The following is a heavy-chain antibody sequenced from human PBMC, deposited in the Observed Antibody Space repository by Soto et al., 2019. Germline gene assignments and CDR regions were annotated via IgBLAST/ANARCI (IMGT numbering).Heavy chain of an antibody. CDR3: ARDLPPIDY. J-gene: IGHJ4*02. V-gene: IGHV1-3*01. CDR1: GYTFTSYA. Sequence: QVQLVQSGAEVKKPGASVKVSCKASGYTFTSYAMHWVRQAPGQRLEWMGWIIAGNGNTKYSQKFQGRVTITRDTSASTAYMELSSLRSEDTAVYYCARDLPPIDYRGQGTLVTVSS. CDR2: IIAGNGNT.